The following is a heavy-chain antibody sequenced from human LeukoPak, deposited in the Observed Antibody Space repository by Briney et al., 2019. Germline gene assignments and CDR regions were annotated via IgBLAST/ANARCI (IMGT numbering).Heavy chain of an antibody. CDR1: GFSFSTYA. CDR3: ARDLKTQWLPPGEIDY. CDR2: ISGSGDST. Sequence: GGSLRLSCAASGFSFSTYAMTWVRQAPGKGLEWVSSISGSGDSTYYADSVKGRFTISRDNAKNSLYLQMNSLRAEDTAVYYCARDLKTQWLPPGEIDYWGQGTLVTVSS. V-gene: IGHV3-21*01. D-gene: IGHD6-19*01. J-gene: IGHJ4*02.